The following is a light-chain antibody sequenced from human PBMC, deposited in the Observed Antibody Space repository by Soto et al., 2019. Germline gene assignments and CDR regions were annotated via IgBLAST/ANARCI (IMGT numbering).Light chain of an antibody. J-gene: IGLJ2*01. CDR2: EVT. Sequence: QSALTQPASVSGSPGQSITISCTGTSSDVGGYNYVSWYQQHPGKAPKLMIYEVTNRPSGVSNRFSGSKSGNTASLTISGLQAEDEADYYCSSYTSSNSFVVFGEGTKLTVL. CDR3: SSYTSSNSFVV. V-gene: IGLV2-14*01. CDR1: SSDVGGYNY.